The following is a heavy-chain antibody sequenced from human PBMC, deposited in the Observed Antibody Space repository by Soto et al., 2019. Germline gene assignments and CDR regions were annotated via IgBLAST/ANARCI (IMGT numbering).Heavy chain of an antibody. CDR2: IYYSGST. V-gene: IGHV4-39*01. CDR3: ASDGGYSYGSPFDY. CDR1: GGSISSSSYY. D-gene: IGHD5-18*01. Sequence: QLQLQESGPGLVKPSETLSLTCTVSGGSISSSSYYWGWIRQPPGKGLEWIGSIYYSGSTYYNPSLKIRGTISLDTSMNQFSLKLSSVTAADTAVYYCASDGGYSYGSPFDYWGQGTLVTVSS. J-gene: IGHJ4*02.